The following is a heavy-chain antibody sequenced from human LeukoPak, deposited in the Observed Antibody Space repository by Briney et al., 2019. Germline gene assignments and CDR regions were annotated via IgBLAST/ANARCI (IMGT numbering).Heavy chain of an antibody. CDR2: INHSGST. CDR3: ARGRVADS. V-gene: IGHV4-34*01. D-gene: IGHD3-10*01. J-gene: IGHJ4*02. Sequence: SETLSLTCTVSGGSINSFYWSWIRQPPGKGLEWIGEINHSGSTNYNPSLKSRVTISVDTSKNQFSLKLSSVTAADTAVYYCARGRVADSWGQGTLVTVSS. CDR1: GGSINSFY.